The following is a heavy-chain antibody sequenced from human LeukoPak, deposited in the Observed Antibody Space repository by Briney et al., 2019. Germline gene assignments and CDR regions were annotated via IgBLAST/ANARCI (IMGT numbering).Heavy chain of an antibody. CDR2: IRYDGSNK. V-gene: IGHV3-30*02. J-gene: IGHJ4*02. Sequence: GGSLRLSCAASGFTFSSYSMNWVRQAPGKGLEWVAFIRYDGSNKYYADSVKGRFTISRDNSKNTLYLQMNSLRPEDTAVYYCARVVPAARFFFDYWGQGTLVTVSS. CDR3: ARVVPAARFFFDY. CDR1: GFTFSSYS. D-gene: IGHD2-2*01.